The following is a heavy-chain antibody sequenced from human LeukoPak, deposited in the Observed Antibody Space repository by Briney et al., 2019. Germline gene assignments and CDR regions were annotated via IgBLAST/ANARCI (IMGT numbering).Heavy chain of an antibody. Sequence: GGSLRLSCAASGFTFSSYSMNWVRQAPGKGLEWVSSISSSSSYIYYADSVKGRFTISRDNAKNSLYLQMNSVRAEDTAVYYCARTHGDDYFDYWGQGTLVTVSS. J-gene: IGHJ4*02. V-gene: IGHV3-21*01. CDR3: ARTHGDDYFDY. CDR2: ISSSSSYI. CDR1: GFTFSSYS. D-gene: IGHD4-17*01.